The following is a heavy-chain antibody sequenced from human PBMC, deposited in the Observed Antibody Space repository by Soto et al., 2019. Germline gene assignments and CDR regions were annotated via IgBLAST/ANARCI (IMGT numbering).Heavy chain of an antibody. CDR1: GFIFSDYA. CDR3: VKDPSRGGWYGFFLH. V-gene: IGHV3-64D*06. J-gene: IGHJ1*01. CDR2: ISNNGGST. D-gene: IGHD6-19*01. Sequence: VGSLRLSCSASGFIFSDYAVHWVRLTPGKGLEFVSAISNNGGSTNDAPSVWGRFTISRDNSKNTVYLEMSSLRVEDTAVYYCVKDPSRGGWYGFFLHWGQGTVVTVSS.